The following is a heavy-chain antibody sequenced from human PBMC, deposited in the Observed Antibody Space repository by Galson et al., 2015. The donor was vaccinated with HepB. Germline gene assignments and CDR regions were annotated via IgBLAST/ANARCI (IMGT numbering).Heavy chain of an antibody. D-gene: IGHD3-9*01. CDR3: ARDILTGYVEP. CDR2: ISAYDGNT. CDR1: GYTFTTYG. J-gene: IGHJ4*02. V-gene: IGHV1-18*01. Sequence: SVKVSCKASGYTFTTYGISWVRQAPGQGLEWMGWISAYDGNTNYAQKLQGRVTMTTDTSTSTAYMELRSLRSDDTAVYYCARDILTGYVEPWGQGTLVTVSS.